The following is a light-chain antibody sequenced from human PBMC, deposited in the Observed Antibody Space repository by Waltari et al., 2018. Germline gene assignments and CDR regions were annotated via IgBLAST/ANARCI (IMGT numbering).Light chain of an antibody. J-gene: IGLJ2*01. Sequence: QSALTQPRSVSGSPGQSVTISCTGTSSDVGDYNYVSWYQHNPGKAPKLIIFDVSRRPSGVPDRFSGSKSGNTASLTISGLQAADEADYYCCSYAASDTVGVFGGGTKLTVL. CDR3: CSYAASDTVGV. V-gene: IGLV2-11*01. CDR2: DVS. CDR1: SSDVGDYNY.